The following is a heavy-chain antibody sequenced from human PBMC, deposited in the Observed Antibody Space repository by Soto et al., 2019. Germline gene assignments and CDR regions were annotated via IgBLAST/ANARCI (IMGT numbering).Heavy chain of an antibody. J-gene: IGHJ5*02. V-gene: IGHV1-69*12. CDR1: GGTFGNTA. CDR3: ARDGDPGYSFWSGPLGGGRFDP. CDR2: IVPLFGTA. Sequence: QVQLVQSGAEVKEPGSSVNVSCKTSGGTFGNTAVTWVRQVPGQGLEWIGGIVPLFGTANYAQKFRGRVMITADESTSTADMDLSSLRSDDTAIYYCARDGDPGYSFWSGPLGGGRFDPWGQGTLVTVSS. D-gene: IGHD3-3*01.